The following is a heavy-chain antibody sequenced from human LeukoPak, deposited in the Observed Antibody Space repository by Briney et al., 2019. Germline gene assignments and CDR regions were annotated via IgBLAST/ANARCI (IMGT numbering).Heavy chain of an antibody. V-gene: IGHV3-43*02. CDR1: GFTFDEYG. Sequence: GGSLRLSCAASGFTFDEYGMHWVRQAPGTGLDWVSLISFDGASTSYADSVKGRFTISRDNSKNSLYLQMNSLRTEDTALYYCVKDKGYDILTGNYSDAFDIWGQGTKVTVSS. CDR2: ISFDGAST. J-gene: IGHJ3*02. CDR3: VKDKGYDILTGNYSDAFDI. D-gene: IGHD3-9*01.